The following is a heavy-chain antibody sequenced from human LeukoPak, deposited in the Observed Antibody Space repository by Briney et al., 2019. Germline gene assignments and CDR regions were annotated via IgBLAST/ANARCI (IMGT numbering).Heavy chain of an antibody. CDR1: GLTFSSHW. V-gene: IGHV3-74*01. J-gene: IGHJ4*02. D-gene: IGHD1-26*01. Sequence: GGSLRLSCAASGLTFSSHWMHWVRHAPGKGLVWVSRISEDGSTTNYADSVKGRFTISRDNAKNTLYLQMNSLRAEDTAVYYCVRDLGGRSGHWGQGTLVTVSS. CDR2: ISEDGSTT. CDR3: VRDLGGRSGH.